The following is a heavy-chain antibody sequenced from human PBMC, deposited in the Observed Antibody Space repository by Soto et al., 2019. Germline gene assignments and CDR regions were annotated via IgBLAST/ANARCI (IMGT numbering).Heavy chain of an antibody. CDR1: GFTFSSYG. V-gene: IGHV3-30*18. Sequence: PGGSLRLSCAASGFTFSSYGMHWVRQAPGKGLEWVAVISYDGSNKYYADSVKGRFTISRDNSKNTLYLQMNSLRAEDTAVYYCAKLERVRGVITYYYYGMDVWGQGTTVTVSS. CDR2: ISYDGSNK. D-gene: IGHD3-10*01. J-gene: IGHJ6*02. CDR3: AKLERVRGVITYYYYGMDV.